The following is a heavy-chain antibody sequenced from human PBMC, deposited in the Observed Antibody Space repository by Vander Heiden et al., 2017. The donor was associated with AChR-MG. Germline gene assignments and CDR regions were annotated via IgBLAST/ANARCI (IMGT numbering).Heavy chain of an antibody. Sequence: QVQLVQSGAEVKKPGASVTVSCKASGYTFTTYDINWVRQAPGQGLEWMGWISTYNGSTKYAQNLQGRVTMTTDTSTSTAYMELRSLRSDDTAVYYCARDNWGGSRGFDYWGQGTLVTVSS. CDR3: ARDNWGGSRGFDY. D-gene: IGHD7-27*01. CDR2: ISTYNGST. V-gene: IGHV1-18*01. CDR1: GYTFTTYD. J-gene: IGHJ4*02.